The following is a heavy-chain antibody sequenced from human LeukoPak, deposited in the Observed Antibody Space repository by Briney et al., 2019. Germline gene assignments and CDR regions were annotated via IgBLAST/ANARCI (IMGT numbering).Heavy chain of an antibody. CDR3: AKDAPVNIVVVPAANS. CDR2: ISGSGGST. Sequence: GESLRLSCAASGFTFSSYAMSWVRQAPGKGLELVSAISGSGGSTYYADSVKGRFTISRDNSKNTLYLQMNSLRAEDTAVYHCAKDAPVNIVVVPAANSWGQGTLVTVSS. V-gene: IGHV3-23*01. D-gene: IGHD2-2*01. J-gene: IGHJ4*02. CDR1: GFTFSSYA.